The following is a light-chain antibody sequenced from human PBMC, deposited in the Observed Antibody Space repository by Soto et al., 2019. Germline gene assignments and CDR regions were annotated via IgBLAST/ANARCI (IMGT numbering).Light chain of an antibody. CDR2: EVS. CDR3: SSYAGRNSLYV. Sequence: QSALTQPPSASGSPGQSVTISCTGTSSDVGGYNYVSWYQRHPGKAPKLMIYEVSKRPSGVPDRFSGSKSGNTASLTVSGLQAEDEADYYCSSYAGRNSLYVFGTGTKVTVL. J-gene: IGLJ1*01. CDR1: SSDVGGYNY. V-gene: IGLV2-8*01.